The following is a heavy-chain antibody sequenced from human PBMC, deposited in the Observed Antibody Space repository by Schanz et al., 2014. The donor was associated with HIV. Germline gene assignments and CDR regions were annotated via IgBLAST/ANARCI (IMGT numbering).Heavy chain of an antibody. V-gene: IGHV1-69*01. CDR2: IIPIYGTA. Sequence: QVQLVQSGAAVKMPGSSVTVSCKASGDTFNRFGINWVRQAPGQGLEWMGGIIPIYGTANYAQNFQGRVTITADDSTNTAYMELSSLRSEDTAIYYCARGVGGLFTCFAYWGQGTLVTVSS. D-gene: IGHD3-10*01. CDR3: ARGVGGLFTCFAY. CDR1: GDTFNRFG. J-gene: IGHJ4*02.